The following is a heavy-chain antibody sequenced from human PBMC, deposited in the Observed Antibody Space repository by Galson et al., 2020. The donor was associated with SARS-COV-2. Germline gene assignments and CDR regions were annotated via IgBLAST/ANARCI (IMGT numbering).Heavy chain of an antibody. CDR3: ARLHYGEYAPEAFDI. Sequence: SETLSLTFAVSGTYISSGSYSWNSIRQPPGKGLEWLGYISHSGGTYYNPSIKSRVTISGDRSKNQFSLRLSAVTAADTAVYYCARLHYGEYAPEAFDIWGPGTRVTVAS. D-gene: IGHD4-17*01. CDR2: ISHSGGT. CDR1: GTYISSGSYS. V-gene: IGHV4-30-2*01. J-gene: IGHJ3*02.